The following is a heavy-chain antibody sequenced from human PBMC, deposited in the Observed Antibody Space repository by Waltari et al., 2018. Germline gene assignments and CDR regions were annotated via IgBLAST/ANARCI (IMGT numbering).Heavy chain of an antibody. J-gene: IGHJ2*01. Sequence: EVQLVESGGGLVQPGGSLRLSCAASGFTFSSYWMHWVRQAPGKGLVWVSRINSEGSRTSYADSGKGRFTISRDNAKNTLYLQMNSLRAEDTAVDYCAVKYQLLSDWYFDLWGRGTLVTVSS. CDR2: INSEGSRT. V-gene: IGHV3-74*01. CDR1: GFTFSSYW. CDR3: AVKYQLLSDWYFDL. D-gene: IGHD2-2*01.